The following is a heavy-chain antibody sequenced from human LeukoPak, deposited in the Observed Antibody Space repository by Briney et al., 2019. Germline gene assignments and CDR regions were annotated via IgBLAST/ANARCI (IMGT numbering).Heavy chain of an antibody. J-gene: IGHJ4*02. CDR1: GFTVSNNY. CDR2: IYSGGST. Sequence: GGSLRLSCAATGFTVSNNYMSWVRQAPGRGLEWVSVIYSGGSTDYADSVKGRFTISRDNSKNTLYLQMNNLRAEDTAFYYCARGRPVGASTVEDYWGQGTLVTVSS. V-gene: IGHV3-66*01. D-gene: IGHD1-26*01. CDR3: ARGRPVGASTVEDY.